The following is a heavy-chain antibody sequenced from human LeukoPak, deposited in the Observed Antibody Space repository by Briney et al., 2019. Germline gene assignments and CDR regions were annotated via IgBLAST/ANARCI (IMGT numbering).Heavy chain of an antibody. Sequence: ASVKVSCKASGYTFTGYYMHWVRQAPGQGLEWIGWINPNSGGTNYAQKFQGRVTMTRDTSISTAYMELRRLRSDDTAVYYCARDRENGPGIYYYYYMDVWGKGTTVTISS. D-gene: IGHD1-26*01. CDR2: INPNSGGT. CDR1: GYTFTGYY. CDR3: ARDRENGPGIYYYYYMDV. V-gene: IGHV1-2*02. J-gene: IGHJ6*03.